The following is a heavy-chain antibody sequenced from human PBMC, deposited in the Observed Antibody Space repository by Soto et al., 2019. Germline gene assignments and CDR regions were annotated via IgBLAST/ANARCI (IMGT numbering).Heavy chain of an antibody. V-gene: IGHV4-38-2*01. Sequence: PSETLSLTCAVSGYSISSGYYWGWIRQPPGKGLEWIGSIYHSGSTYYNPSLKSRVTISVDTSKNQFSLKLSSVTAADTAVYYCARAHGYYDFWSGYYRAPYYYYGMDVWGQGTTVTVS. CDR1: GYSISSGYY. D-gene: IGHD3-3*01. CDR2: IYHSGST. CDR3: ARAHGYYDFWSGYYRAPYYYYGMDV. J-gene: IGHJ6*02.